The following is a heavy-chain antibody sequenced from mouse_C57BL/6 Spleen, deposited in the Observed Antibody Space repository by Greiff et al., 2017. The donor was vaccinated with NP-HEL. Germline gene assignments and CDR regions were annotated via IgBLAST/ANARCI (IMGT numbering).Heavy chain of an antibody. Sequence: QVQLQQPGAELVMPGASVKLSCKASGYTFTSYWMHWVKQRPGQGLEWLGEIDPSDSYTNYNQKFKGKSTLTVDKSSSTAYMQLSSLTSEDSAVYYCARCTTVVAYYFDYWGQGTTLTVSS. CDR1: GYTFTSYW. J-gene: IGHJ2*01. V-gene: IGHV1-69*01. CDR3: ARCTTVVAYYFDY. CDR2: IDPSDSYT. D-gene: IGHD1-1*01.